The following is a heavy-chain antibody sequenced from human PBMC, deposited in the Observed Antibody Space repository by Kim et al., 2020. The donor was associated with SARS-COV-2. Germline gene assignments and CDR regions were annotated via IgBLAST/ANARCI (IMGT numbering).Heavy chain of an antibody. CDR3: ARVEALTYYDFWNSHWYFDL. V-gene: IGHV4-34*01. CDR1: GGSFSGYY. D-gene: IGHD3-3*01. CDR2: INHSGST. Sequence: SETLSLTCAVYGGSFSGYYWSWIRQPPGKGLEWIGEINHSGSTNYNPSLKSRVTISVDTSKNQFSLKLSSVTAADTAVYYCARVEALTYYDFWNSHWYFDLWGRGTLVTVSS. J-gene: IGHJ2*01.